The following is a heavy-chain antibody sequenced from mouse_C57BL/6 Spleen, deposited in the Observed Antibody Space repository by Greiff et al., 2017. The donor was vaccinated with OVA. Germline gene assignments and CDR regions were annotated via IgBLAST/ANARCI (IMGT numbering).Heavy chain of an antibody. D-gene: IGHD2-4*01. Sequence: EVQLVESGPGLVKPSQSLSLTCSVTGYSITSGYYWNWIRQFPGNKLEWMGYISYDGSNNYNPSLKNRISITRDTSKNQFFLKLNSVTTEDTATYYCARSYDYGAFAYWGQGTLVTVSA. CDR3: ARSYDYGAFAY. V-gene: IGHV3-6*01. CDR2: ISYDGSN. J-gene: IGHJ3*01. CDR1: GYSITSGYY.